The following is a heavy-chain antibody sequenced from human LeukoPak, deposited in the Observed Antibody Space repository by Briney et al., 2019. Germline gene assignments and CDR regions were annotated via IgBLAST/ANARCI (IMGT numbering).Heavy chain of an antibody. CDR3: ARASRITMVRGVIGPLDY. CDR1: GFTFSSYA. D-gene: IGHD3-10*01. Sequence: GGSLRLSCAASGFTFSSYAMHWVRQAPGKGLEWVAVISYDGSNKYYADSVKGRFTISRDNSKNTLYLQMNSLRAKDTAVYYCARASRITMVRGVIGPLDYWGQEPLVTVSS. CDR2: ISYDGSNK. J-gene: IGHJ4*02. V-gene: IGHV3-30*04.